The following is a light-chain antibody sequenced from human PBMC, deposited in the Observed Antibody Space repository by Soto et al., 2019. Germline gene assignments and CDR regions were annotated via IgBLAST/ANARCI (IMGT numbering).Light chain of an antibody. CDR3: QQRSNWPSIT. CDR2: DAS. J-gene: IGKJ5*01. Sequence: EIVLTQSPATLSLSPGERASLSCRASQSVSNYLAWYQQKPGQAPRLLIYDASNRATGIPARFSGSGSGTDFTLTISSLEPEDFAVYYCQQRSNWPSITFGQGTRLEIK. V-gene: IGKV3-11*01. CDR1: QSVSNY.